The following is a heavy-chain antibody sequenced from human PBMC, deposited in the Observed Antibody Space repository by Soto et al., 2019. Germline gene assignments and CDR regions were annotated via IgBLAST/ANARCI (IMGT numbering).Heavy chain of an antibody. CDR3: ARSDWFDP. CDR2: MSYDGTNE. J-gene: IGHJ5*02. V-gene: IGHV3-30*03. D-gene: IGHD3-16*01. CDR1: GFTFSSYA. Sequence: QVQLVESGGGVVQPGRSLRLSCAASGFTFSSYAMQWVRQAPGKGLEWVALMSYDGTNEYYADSVKGRFTISRDNSKNMLFLQMNSLRVEDTAVYYCARSDWFDPWGQGTLVTVSS.